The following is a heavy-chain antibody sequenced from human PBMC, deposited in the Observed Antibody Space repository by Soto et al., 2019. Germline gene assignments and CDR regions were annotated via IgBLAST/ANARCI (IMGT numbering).Heavy chain of an antibody. CDR1: GLTFSSYG. Sequence: PGGSLRLSCAASGLTFSSYGMHWVRQAPGKGLEWVAVISYDGSNKYYADSVKGRFTISRDNSKNTLYLQMNSLRAEDTAVYYCAKEGGFDYGDYYYYYGMDVWGQGTTVTSP. D-gene: IGHD4-17*01. J-gene: IGHJ6*02. CDR3: AKEGGFDYGDYYYYYGMDV. CDR2: ISYDGSNK. V-gene: IGHV3-30*18.